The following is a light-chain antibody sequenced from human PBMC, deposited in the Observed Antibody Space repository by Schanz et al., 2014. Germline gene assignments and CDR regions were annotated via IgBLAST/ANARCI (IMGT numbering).Light chain of an antibody. CDR2: GAS. CDR3: QQYGSSPWT. J-gene: IGKJ1*01. CDR1: QSVSSN. Sequence: EIVMTQSPATLSVSPGERATLSCRASQSVSSNLAWYQQKPGQAPRLLLYGASTRATGIPARFSGSGSGTDFTLTISRLEPEDFAVYYCQQYGSSPWTFGQGTKVEIK. V-gene: IGKV3-15*01.